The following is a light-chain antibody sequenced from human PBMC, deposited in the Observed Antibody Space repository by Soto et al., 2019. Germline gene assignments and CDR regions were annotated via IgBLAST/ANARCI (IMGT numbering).Light chain of an antibody. Sequence: VLTQSPATLSLSPGDRATLSCRASQTITNYLAWYQHKPGQAPRLLIYDISNRATGIPARFSGGGSGTDFPLTIGGLEPEDLAVYYCQPRNTLPGTFGQGPKVEIK. V-gene: IGKV3-11*01. CDR3: QPRNTLPGT. CDR1: QTITNY. J-gene: IGKJ1*01. CDR2: DIS.